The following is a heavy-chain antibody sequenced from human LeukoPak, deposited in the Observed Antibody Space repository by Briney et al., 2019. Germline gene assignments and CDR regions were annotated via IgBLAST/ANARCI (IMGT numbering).Heavy chain of an antibody. J-gene: IGHJ4*02. CDR2: INHSGST. CDR1: GGSFSGYY. Sequence: SETLSLPCAVYGGSFSGYYWSWIRQPPGKGLEWIGEINHSGSTNYNPSLKSRVTISVDTSKNQFSLKRSSVTAADTAVYYCAREGYSYGKPYYFNYWGQGTLVTVSS. D-gene: IGHD5-18*01. CDR3: AREGYSYGKPYYFNY. V-gene: IGHV4-34*01.